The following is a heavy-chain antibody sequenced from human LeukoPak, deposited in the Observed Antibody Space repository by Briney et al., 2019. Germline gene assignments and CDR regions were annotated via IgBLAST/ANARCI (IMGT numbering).Heavy chain of an antibody. Sequence: SETLSLTCAVYGGSFSGYYWSWIRQPPGKGLEWIGEINHSGSTNYNPSLKSRVTISVDTSKNQFSLKLSSVTAADTAVYYCARLESLLWFGESTDYWGQGTLVTVSS. CDR1: GGSFSGYY. CDR2: INHSGST. D-gene: IGHD3-10*01. CDR3: ARLESLLWFGESTDY. V-gene: IGHV4-34*01. J-gene: IGHJ4*02.